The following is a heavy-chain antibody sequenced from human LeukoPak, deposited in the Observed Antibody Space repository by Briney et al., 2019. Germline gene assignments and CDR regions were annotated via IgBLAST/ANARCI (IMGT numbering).Heavy chain of an antibody. CDR2: INWNGGST. Sequence: GGSLRLSCAASGVTFDDYGMSWVRQAPGKGLEWVSGINWNGGSTGYADSVKGRFTISRDNAKNSLYLRMNSLRAEDTALYYCARDYYGGFDHWGQGTLVTVSS. D-gene: IGHD3-10*01. V-gene: IGHV3-20*04. CDR1: GVTFDDYG. J-gene: IGHJ5*02. CDR3: ARDYYGGFDH.